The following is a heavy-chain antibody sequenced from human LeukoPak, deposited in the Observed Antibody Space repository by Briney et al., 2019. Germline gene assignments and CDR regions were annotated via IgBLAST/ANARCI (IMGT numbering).Heavy chain of an antibody. V-gene: IGHV3-23*01. CDR2: ISGSGDTT. D-gene: IGHD1-26*01. CDR1: GFTFSTYA. J-gene: IGHJ4*02. Sequence: GGSLRLSCAASGFTFSTYAMNWVRQAPGKGLEWVSTISGSGDTTYCADSVKGRFTISRDNSKNTLYLQMNSLRAEDTAVYYCAKDLGRYRNNYFDYWGQGSPVTVSS. CDR3: AKDLGRYRNNYFDY.